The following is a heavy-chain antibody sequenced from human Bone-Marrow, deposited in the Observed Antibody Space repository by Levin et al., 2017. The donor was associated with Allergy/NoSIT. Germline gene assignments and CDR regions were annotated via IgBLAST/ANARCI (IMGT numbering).Heavy chain of an antibody. Sequence: SLKISCAASGFTFDDYAMHWVRQAPGKGLEWVSGISWNSGSIGYADSVKGRFTISRDNAKNSLYLQMNSLRAEDTALYYCAKGNQQSKGVAGSSYYYYDGMDVWGQGTTVTVSS. CDR2: ISWNSGSI. CDR3: AKGNQQSKGVAGSSYYYYDGMDV. J-gene: IGHJ6*02. CDR1: GFTFDDYA. D-gene: IGHD6-19*01. V-gene: IGHV3-9*01.